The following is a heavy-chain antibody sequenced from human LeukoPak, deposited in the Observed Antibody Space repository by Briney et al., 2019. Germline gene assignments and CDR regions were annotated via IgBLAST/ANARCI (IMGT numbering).Heavy chain of an antibody. J-gene: IGHJ6*02. CDR1: GYSFSSYW. CDR3: ARRNYYGLDD. V-gene: IGHV5-51*01. CDR2: ISPVDSET. Sequence: GESLKISCKGSGYSFSSYWIGWVPQMPGKGLGWMGIISPVDSETRYSATLEVQVTFSTDKAISTAYPQRSSHKALDTAIYYCARRNYYGLDDWGQGTTVTVSS.